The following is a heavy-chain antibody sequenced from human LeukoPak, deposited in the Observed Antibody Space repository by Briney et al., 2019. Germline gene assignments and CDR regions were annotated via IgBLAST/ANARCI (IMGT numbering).Heavy chain of an antibody. V-gene: IGHV3-48*03. CDR1: GFTFSSYE. CDR2: VSGSDNTI. Sequence: GGSLRLSCAASGFTFSSYEMNWVRQAPGKGLEWVSYVSGSDNTIYYANSVKGRFTIPRDNAKNSLYLQMNSLRAEDTAVYYCAREDRSGYDFFDYWGQGTLVTVSS. D-gene: IGHD5-12*01. CDR3: AREDRSGYDFFDY. J-gene: IGHJ4*02.